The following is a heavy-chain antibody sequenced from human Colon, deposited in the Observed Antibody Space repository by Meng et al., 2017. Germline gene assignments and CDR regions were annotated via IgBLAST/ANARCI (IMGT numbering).Heavy chain of an antibody. CDR1: TFINYH. D-gene: IGHD3-3*01. Sequence: TFINYHISWVRQAPGKGPEWVAAVRCGTLTTYYADRVKGRFPVSRDNSANRVYLQMNSLGEEDTAVYYFATMEWFQFPPYWGQGALVTVSS. V-gene: IGHV3-23*01. J-gene: IGHJ4*02. CDR2: VRCGTLTT. CDR3: ATMEWFQFPPY.